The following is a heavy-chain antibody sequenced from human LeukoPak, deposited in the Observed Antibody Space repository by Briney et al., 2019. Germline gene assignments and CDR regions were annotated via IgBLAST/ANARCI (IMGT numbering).Heavy chain of an antibody. CDR3: ARDDYDSSGYGSFDY. J-gene: IGHJ4*02. Sequence: PGGSLRLSCAASGFTFSSYGMHWVRQAAGKGLEWVAVIWYDGSNKYYADSVKGRFTISRDNSKNTLYLQMNSLRAEDTAVYYCARDDYDSSGYGSFDYWGQGTLVTVS. CDR1: GFTFSSYG. D-gene: IGHD3-22*01. CDR2: IWYDGSNK. V-gene: IGHV3-33*01.